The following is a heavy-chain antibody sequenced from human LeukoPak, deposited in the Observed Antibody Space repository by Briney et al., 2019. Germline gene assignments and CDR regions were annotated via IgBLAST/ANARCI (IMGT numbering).Heavy chain of an antibody. Sequence: ASVKVSCTASGYTFTSYAMHWVRQAPGQRLEWMGWINAGNGNTKYSQKFQGRVTITRDTSASTAYMELSSLRSEDTAVYYCASRSSSWAFDYWGQGTLVIVSS. CDR3: ASRSSSWAFDY. V-gene: IGHV1-3*01. CDR2: INAGNGNT. J-gene: IGHJ4*02. CDR1: GYTFTSYA. D-gene: IGHD6-13*01.